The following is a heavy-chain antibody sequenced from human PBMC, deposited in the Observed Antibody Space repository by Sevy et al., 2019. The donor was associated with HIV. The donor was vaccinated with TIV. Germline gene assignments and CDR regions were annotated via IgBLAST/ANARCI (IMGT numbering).Heavy chain of an antibody. CDR3: ARGNGCNLY. CDR2: TFHTGTS. Sequence: SETLSLTCSVSGISITSYYWGWIRQPPGQGLEWIGYTFHTGTSNYNSSLRSRVSMSIDTSRSQFSLRLTSVTAADTAIYFCARGNGCNLYWGQGILVTFSS. D-gene: IGHD2-8*01. CDR1: GISITSYY. V-gene: IGHV4-59*01. J-gene: IGHJ4*02.